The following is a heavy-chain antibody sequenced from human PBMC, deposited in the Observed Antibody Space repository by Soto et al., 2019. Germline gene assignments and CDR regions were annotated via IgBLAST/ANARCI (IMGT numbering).Heavy chain of an antibody. CDR3: AMGLAAAGPLDY. J-gene: IGHJ4*02. CDR2: ISGSGGTP. V-gene: IGHV3-23*01. CDR1: GFTFSSSA. D-gene: IGHD6-13*01. Sequence: GGSLRVSCAASGFTFSSSAMSWVHQAPGRGLEWVSAISGSGGTPYYADSVKGRFTISRDNSRNTLYLVLNSLRAEDTAVYYCAMGLAAAGPLDYWGQGTLVTVSS.